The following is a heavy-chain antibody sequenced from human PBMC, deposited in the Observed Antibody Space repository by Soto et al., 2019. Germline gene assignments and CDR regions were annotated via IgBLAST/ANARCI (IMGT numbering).Heavy chain of an antibody. CDR1: GFTFSSYS. D-gene: IGHD2-15*01. J-gene: IGHJ3*02. Sequence: EVQLVESVGGLVKPGGSLRLSCAASGFTFSSYSMNWVRQAPGKGLEWVSSISSSSSYIYYADSVKGRFTISRDNPKNSLYLQMNSLRAEDTAVYYCARDDGYCSGGSCRGEYHAFDIWGQGTMVTVSS. CDR2: ISSSSSYI. V-gene: IGHV3-21*01. CDR3: ARDDGYCSGGSCRGEYHAFDI.